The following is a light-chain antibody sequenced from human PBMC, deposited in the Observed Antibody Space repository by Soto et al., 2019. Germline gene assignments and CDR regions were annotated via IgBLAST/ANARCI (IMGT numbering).Light chain of an antibody. CDR1: QAVNSR. CDR2: HTS. J-gene: IGKJ1*01. CDR3: HQRQSWPRT. V-gene: IGKV3-11*01. Sequence: EIMLTQSPATLSSSPGERATLSCRASQAVNSRLAWYQHKPGQAPRLLIYHTSNRATGIPARFSGSGSGTDFTLTISSLEPEDFAVYYCHQRQSWPRTFGQGSKVDI.